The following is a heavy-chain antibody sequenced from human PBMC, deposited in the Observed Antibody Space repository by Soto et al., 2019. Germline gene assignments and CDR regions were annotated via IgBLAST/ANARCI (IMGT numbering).Heavy chain of an antibody. CDR2: IYHSGST. CDR3: ASLTYCGGDCYSDY. Sequence: PSETLSLTCAVSGGSISSGGYSWSWIRQPPGKCLEWIGYIYHSGSTYYNPSLKSRVTISVDRSKNQFSLKLSSVTAADTAVYSCASLTYCGGDCYSDYWGQGTLVTVSS. J-gene: IGHJ4*02. V-gene: IGHV4-30-2*01. CDR1: GGSISSGGYS. D-gene: IGHD2-21*02.